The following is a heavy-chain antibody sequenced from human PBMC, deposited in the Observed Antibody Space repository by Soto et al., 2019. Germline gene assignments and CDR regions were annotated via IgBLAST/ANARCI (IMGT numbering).Heavy chain of an antibody. D-gene: IGHD5-18*01. CDR2: IKQDGSEK. J-gene: IGHJ4*02. CDR3: ARGSILDTAMVTEMDY. CDR1: GFTFSSYW. V-gene: IGHV3-7*01. Sequence: EVQLVESGGGLVQPGGSLRLSCAASGFTFSSYWMSWVRQAPGKWLGWVANIKQDGSEKYYVDSVKGRFTISRDNAKNSLYLEMNSLRAEDTAVYYCARGSILDTAMVTEMDYCGQGTLVTVSS.